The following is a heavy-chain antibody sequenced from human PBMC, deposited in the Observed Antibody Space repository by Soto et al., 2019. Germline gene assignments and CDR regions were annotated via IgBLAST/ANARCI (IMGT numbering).Heavy chain of an antibody. J-gene: IGHJ5*01. CDR1: GFSFSDYA. CDR3: AKGPDGSGYYHNWFDS. V-gene: IGHV3-23*01. D-gene: IGHD3-22*01. Sequence: EVHLLESGGALVQPGGSLTLSCAASGFSFSDYAMSWVRQAHGKGLEWVSSISRTGDSAYYADSVKGRFAISRDRAKNRLSLQMNSLRVEDTAVYYCAKGPDGSGYYHNWFDSWGQGTLITVSS. CDR2: ISRTGDSA.